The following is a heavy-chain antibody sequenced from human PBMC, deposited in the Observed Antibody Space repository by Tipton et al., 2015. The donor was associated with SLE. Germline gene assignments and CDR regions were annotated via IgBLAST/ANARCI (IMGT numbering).Heavy chain of an antibody. V-gene: IGHV1-18*01. CDR2: ISTYNGNT. CDR1: GYTFTTYG. J-gene: IGHJ4*02. Sequence: QSGPEVKKPGASVRVSCKASGYTFTTYGISWVRQAPGQGLEWMGWISTYNGNTNYAQKLQGRVTMTSDTSTSTAYMGLRSLRSDDTAIYYCARVRVDTAMGVFDFWGQGTLVTVSS. D-gene: IGHD5-18*01. CDR3: ARVRVDTAMGVFDF.